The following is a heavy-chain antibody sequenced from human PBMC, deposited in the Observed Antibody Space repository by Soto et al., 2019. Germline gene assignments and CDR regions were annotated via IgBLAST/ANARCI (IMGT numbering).Heavy chain of an antibody. J-gene: IGHJ4*02. V-gene: IGHV4-59*01. D-gene: IGHD2-2*01. CDR3: ARGVPNCSSSSCYFDY. CDR1: TGSIRGYS. Sequence: XETLALTCSVSTGSIRGYSGTGIRQPPGKGLEWIGYIYKSGSTTYNPSLKSRVTMSVDTSKSQLSLKLTSVTAADTAVYYCARGVPNCSSSSCYFDYWSQGALVTVSS. CDR2: IYKSGST.